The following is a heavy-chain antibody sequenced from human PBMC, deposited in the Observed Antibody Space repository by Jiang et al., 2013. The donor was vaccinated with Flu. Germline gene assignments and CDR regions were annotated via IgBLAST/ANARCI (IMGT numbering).Heavy chain of an antibody. D-gene: IGHD3-22*01. CDR1: GGSISSYY. J-gene: IGHJ4*02. CDR3: ARVHYDSSGYYSGFDY. Sequence: PGLVKPSETLSLTCTVSGGSISSYYWSWIRQPPGKGLEWIGYIYYSGSTNYNPSLKSRVTISVDTSKNQFSLKLSSVTAADTAVYYCARVHYDSSGYYSGFDYWGQGTLVTVSS. CDR2: IYYSGST. V-gene: IGHV4-59*01.